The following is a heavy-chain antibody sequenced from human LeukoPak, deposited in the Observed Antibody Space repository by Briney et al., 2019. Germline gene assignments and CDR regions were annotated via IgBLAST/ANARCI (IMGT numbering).Heavy chain of an antibody. V-gene: IGHV1-2*02. CDR1: GFTFTDYY. CDR2: INPNTGGT. D-gene: IGHD1-1*01. J-gene: IGHJ4*02. CDR3: APGGTGTTTTFFDY. Sequence: ASVKVSCKASGFTFTDYYMHWVRQAPGQGLEWMGWINPNTGGTGYAQNFQGRVTLTRDTSMTTAYMDLSRLTSDDTAVYYCAPGGTGTTTTFFDYWGQGTLVTVSS.